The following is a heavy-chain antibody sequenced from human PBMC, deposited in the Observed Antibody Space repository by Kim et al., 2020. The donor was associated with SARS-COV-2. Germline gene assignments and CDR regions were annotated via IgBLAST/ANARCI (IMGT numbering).Heavy chain of an antibody. J-gene: IGHJ6*02. Sequence: SVKVSCKASGGTFSSYAISWVRQAPGQGLEWMGGIIPIFGTANYAQKFQGRVTITADESTSTAYMELSSLRSEDTAVYYCASPHLPYYYGSGSYAPPYGMDVWGQGTTVTVSS. D-gene: IGHD3-10*01. V-gene: IGHV1-69*13. CDR3: ASPHLPYYYGSGSYAPPYGMDV. CDR2: IIPIFGTA. CDR1: GGTFSSYA.